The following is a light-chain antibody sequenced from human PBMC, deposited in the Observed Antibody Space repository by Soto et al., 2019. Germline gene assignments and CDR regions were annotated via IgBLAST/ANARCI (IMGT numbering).Light chain of an antibody. CDR3: QQYGSSLYT. CDR2: GAS. V-gene: IGKV3-20*01. J-gene: IGKJ2*01. CDR1: QSVSSSY. Sequence: EIVLTQSPGTLYLSPGERATLSCRASQSVSSSYLAWYQQKPGQAPRLLIYGASSRATGIPVRFSGSGSGTDFTLTISRLEPEDFAVYYCQQYGSSLYTFGQGTKLEIK.